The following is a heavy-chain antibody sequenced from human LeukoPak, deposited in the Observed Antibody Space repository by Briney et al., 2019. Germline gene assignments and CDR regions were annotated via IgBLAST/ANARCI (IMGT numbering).Heavy chain of an antibody. CDR3: ARVGSYPGIYYYGMDV. Sequence: PSETLSLTCTVSGGSISSGGYYWSWIRQHPGKGLEWIGYIYCSGSTYYNPSLKSRVTISVDTSKNQFSLKLSSVTAADTAVYYCARVGSYPGIYYYGMDVWGKGTTVTVSS. CDR2: IYCSGST. D-gene: IGHD3-10*01. CDR1: GGSISSGGYY. J-gene: IGHJ6*04. V-gene: IGHV4-31*03.